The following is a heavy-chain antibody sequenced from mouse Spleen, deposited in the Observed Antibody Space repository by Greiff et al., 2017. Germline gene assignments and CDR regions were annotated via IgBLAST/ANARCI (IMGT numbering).Heavy chain of an antibody. CDR1: GFTFSSYA. J-gene: IGHJ2*01. Sequence: EVQGVESGGGLVKPGGSLKLSCAASGFTFSSYAMSWVRQTPEKRLEWVAAINSNGGSTYYPDTVKDRFTISRDNAKNTLYLQMSSLRSEDTALYYCARYYYGDSYYFDYWGQGTTLTVSS. D-gene: IGHD2-13*01. CDR3: ARYYYGDSYYFDY. V-gene: IGHV5-6-2*01. CDR2: INSNGGST.